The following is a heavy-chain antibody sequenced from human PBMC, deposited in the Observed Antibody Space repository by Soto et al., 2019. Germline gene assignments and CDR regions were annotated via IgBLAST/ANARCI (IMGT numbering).Heavy chain of an antibody. V-gene: IGHV4-34*01. CDR1: GESFSDYY. J-gene: IGHJ4*02. D-gene: IGHD3-9*01. CDR3: ARGGVGTGSHYFRF. Sequence: QVQLQQWGAGLLKPSETLSLTCAVYGESFSDYYWSWIRQPPGKGLEWIGEINRSRSTTHNPSLKSRVTISRDTSTNQFSLKLNSVTAADTAVYYCARGGVGTGSHYFRFWGQGTPVTVSS. CDR2: INRSRST.